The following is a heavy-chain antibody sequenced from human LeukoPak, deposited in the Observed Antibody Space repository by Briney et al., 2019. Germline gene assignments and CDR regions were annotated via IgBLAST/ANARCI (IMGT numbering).Heavy chain of an antibody. CDR3: ARLLYSGYDWGDY. CDR2: ISAYNGNT. V-gene: IGHV1-18*01. D-gene: IGHD5-12*01. Sequence: GASVKVSCKASGYTFTSYGISWARQAPGQGLEWMGWISAYNGNTNYAQKFQGRVTMTRDTSISTAYMELSRLRSNDTAVYYCARLLYSGYDWGDYWGQGTLVTVSS. J-gene: IGHJ4*02. CDR1: GYTFTSYG.